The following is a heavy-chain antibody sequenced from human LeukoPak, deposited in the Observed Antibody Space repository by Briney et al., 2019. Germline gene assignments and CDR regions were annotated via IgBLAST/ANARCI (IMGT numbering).Heavy chain of an antibody. CDR3: ARHKHSSGYYYSFDI. D-gene: IGHD3-22*01. CDR1: GRPISRHH. J-gene: IGHJ3*02. V-gene: IGHV4-59*08. CDR2: IYYSGST. Sequence: AVPLTLPCTLSGRPISRHHWSWTRQPPGKGLEWIGYIYYSGSTIYNPSLKSRVTISVATSKNQFSLKLSSVAAEDTAVYYCARHKHSSGYYYSFDIWGQGTLVTASS.